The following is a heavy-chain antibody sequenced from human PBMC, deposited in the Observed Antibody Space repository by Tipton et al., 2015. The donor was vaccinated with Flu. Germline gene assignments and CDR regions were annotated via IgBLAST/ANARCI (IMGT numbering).Heavy chain of an antibody. CDR2: IIPLFHTS. CDR3: ARDHGYTYATYNYYHYGMDV. J-gene: IGHJ6*02. V-gene: IGHV1-69*01. D-gene: IGHD5-18*01. Sequence: QVQLVQSGAEVKKPGSSVKVSCKASGVTFSNYAISWVRQAPGQGLEWMGGIIPLFHTSNYAQKFQGRATITADASTSTVYMELSSLRSEDTALYYCARDHGYTYATYNYYHYGMDVWGQGTSVTVSS. CDR1: GVTFSNYA.